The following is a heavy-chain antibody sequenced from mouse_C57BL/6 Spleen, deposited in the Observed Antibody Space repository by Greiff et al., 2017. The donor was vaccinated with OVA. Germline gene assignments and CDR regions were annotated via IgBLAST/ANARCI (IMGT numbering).Heavy chain of an antibody. D-gene: IGHD4-1*01. J-gene: IGHJ3*01. Sequence: LVESGPELVKPGASVKISCKASGYSFTDYNMNWVKQSNGKSLEWIGVINPNYGTTSYNQKFKGKATLTADQSSSTAYMQLNSLTSEDSAVYYCAPNWDEAWFAYWGQGTLVTVSA. CDR1: GYSFTDYN. CDR2: INPNYGTT. V-gene: IGHV1-39*01. CDR3: APNWDEAWFAY.